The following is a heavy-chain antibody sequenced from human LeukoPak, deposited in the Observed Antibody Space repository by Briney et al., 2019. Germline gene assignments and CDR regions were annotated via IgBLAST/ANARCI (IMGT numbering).Heavy chain of an antibody. Sequence: SETLSLTCTVSGASISSYYWSWIRQPPGKGLEWIGYIYYSGSTNYNPSLKSRVTISVDTSKNQFSLKLSSVTAADTAVYYCARDEGAASSGWHLGYWGQGTLVTVSS. CDR3: ARDEGAASSGWHLGY. D-gene: IGHD6-19*01. V-gene: IGHV4-59*01. J-gene: IGHJ4*02. CDR2: IYYSGST. CDR1: GASISSYY.